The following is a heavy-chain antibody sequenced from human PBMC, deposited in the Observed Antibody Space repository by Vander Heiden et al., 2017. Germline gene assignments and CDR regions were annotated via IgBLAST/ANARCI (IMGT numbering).Heavy chain of an antibody. J-gene: IGHJ4*02. D-gene: IGHD2-2*02. CDR3: ARSACSSTSCYTDY. CDR1: GFTFSSYS. CDR2: ISSSSSYI. Sequence: EVQLVESGGGLVKPGGSLRLSCAASGFTFSSYSMNWVRQAPGKGLEWVSSISSSSSYIYYADSVKGRFTISRDNAKNSLYLQMNSLRAEDTAVYYCARSACSSTSCYTDYWGQGTLVTVSS. V-gene: IGHV3-21*01.